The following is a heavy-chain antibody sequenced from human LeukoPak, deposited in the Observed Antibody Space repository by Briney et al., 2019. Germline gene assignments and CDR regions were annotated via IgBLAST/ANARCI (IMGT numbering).Heavy chain of an antibody. V-gene: IGHV3-30-3*01. CDR3: ARVRHYYDSSGYEVFWFDP. CDR1: GFSFSNYA. CDR2: ISYDGSNK. D-gene: IGHD3-22*01. Sequence: GGSLRLSCAASGFSFSNYAMHWVRQASGKGLEWVAVISYDGSNKYHADSVKGRFTISRDNSKNTLYLQMDSLRAEDTAVYYCARVRHYYDSSGYEVFWFDPWGQGTLVTVSS. J-gene: IGHJ5*02.